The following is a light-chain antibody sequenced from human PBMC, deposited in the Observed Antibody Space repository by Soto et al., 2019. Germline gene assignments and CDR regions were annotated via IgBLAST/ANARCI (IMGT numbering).Light chain of an antibody. Sequence: DIQMTQSPSTLSASVGDRVTITCRASQNINSWLAWYQQKPGKAPKFLIYKASSLESVVPSRFIVSGAGTEFNLTISSLQRDDFATYFCQQYNKDPWTFGQGTKVEIK. V-gene: IGKV1-5*03. CDR1: QNINSW. CDR3: QQYNKDPWT. CDR2: KAS. J-gene: IGKJ1*01.